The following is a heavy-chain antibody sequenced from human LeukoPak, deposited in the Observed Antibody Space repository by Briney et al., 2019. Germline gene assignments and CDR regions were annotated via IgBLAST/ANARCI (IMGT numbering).Heavy chain of an antibody. V-gene: IGHV4-4*02. CDR3: ARMNSPVQNFYGSENNDY. D-gene: IGHD3-10*01. CDR1: GGSISSSNW. J-gene: IGHJ4*02. CDR2: IYHSGST. Sequence: SGTLSLTCAVSGGSISSSNWWSWVRQPPGKGLNWIGEIYHSGSTNYNPSLKSRVTISVDKSKNQFSLKMSSVSAADTAVYYCARMNSPVQNFYGSENNDYWGKGTMVTVSS.